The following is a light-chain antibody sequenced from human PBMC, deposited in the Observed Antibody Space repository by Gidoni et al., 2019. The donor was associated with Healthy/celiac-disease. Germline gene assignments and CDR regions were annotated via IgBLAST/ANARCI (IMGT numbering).Light chain of an antibody. CDR1: QSISSY. Sequence: DIQMTQSPSSLSASVGDRVTITCRASQSISSYLNWYQQKPGKAPKLLIYAASSLQSGVPSRFSGSGSGTDFTLTIRSLQPEDFATYYCQQSYSTLITFXQXTRLEIK. CDR2: AAS. J-gene: IGKJ5*01. V-gene: IGKV1-39*01. CDR3: QQSYSTLIT.